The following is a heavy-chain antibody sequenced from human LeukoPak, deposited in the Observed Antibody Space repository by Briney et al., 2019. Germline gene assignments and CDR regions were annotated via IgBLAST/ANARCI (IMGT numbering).Heavy chain of an antibody. CDR1: GFTFSSYG. CDR2: ISYDGSNK. V-gene: IGHV3-30*03. CDR3: ARGGILYGLDV. Sequence: GRSLRLSCAASGFTFSSYGMHWVRQAPGKGLEWVAVISYDGSNKYYADSVKGRFTISRDNSKNTLYLQMNSLGAEDTAAYFCARGGILYGLDVWGQGTTVTVSS. D-gene: IGHD6-13*01. J-gene: IGHJ6*02.